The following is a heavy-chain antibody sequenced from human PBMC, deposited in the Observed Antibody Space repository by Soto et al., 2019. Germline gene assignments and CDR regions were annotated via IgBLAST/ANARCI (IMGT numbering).Heavy chain of an antibody. Sequence: ASVLVSCKASGYTFTGYYMHWVRQAPGQGLEWMGWINPNSGGTNYAQKFQGWVTMTRDTSISTAYMELSRLRSDDTAVYYCARDKHLEPLSSYYYYGMDVWGQGTTVTVSS. CDR1: GYTFTGYY. J-gene: IGHJ6*02. D-gene: IGHD1-1*01. CDR2: INPNSGGT. V-gene: IGHV1-2*04. CDR3: ARDKHLEPLSSYYYYGMDV.